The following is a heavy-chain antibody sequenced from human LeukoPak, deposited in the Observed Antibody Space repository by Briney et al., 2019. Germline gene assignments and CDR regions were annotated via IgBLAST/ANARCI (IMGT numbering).Heavy chain of an antibody. CDR1: GGSISSSSYY. CDR2: IYYSGST. J-gene: IGHJ5*02. D-gene: IGHD5-24*01. V-gene: IGHV4-39*07. CDR3: ARDHLSGMATNSPRYNWFDP. Sequence: SETLSLTCTVSGGSISSSSYYWGWIRQPPGKGLEWIGSIYYSGSTYYNPSLKSRVTISVDTSKNQFSLKLSSVTAADTAVYYCARDHLSGMATNSPRYNWFDPWGQGTLVTVSS.